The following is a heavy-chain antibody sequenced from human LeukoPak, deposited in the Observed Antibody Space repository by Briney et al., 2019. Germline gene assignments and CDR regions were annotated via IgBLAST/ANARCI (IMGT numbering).Heavy chain of an antibody. J-gene: IGHJ4*02. CDR1: GFTFSSFG. CDR2: ISSTGGTA. V-gene: IGHV3-23*01. Sequence: PGGTLRLSCAASGFTFSSFGMSWVRQAPGKGLEWVSAISSTGGTAYYADSVKGRFTISRDNSKNTLYLQMNSLRAEDTAIYYCAKATGTLGSWGQGTLVTVSS. CDR3: AKATGTLGS. D-gene: IGHD1-1*01.